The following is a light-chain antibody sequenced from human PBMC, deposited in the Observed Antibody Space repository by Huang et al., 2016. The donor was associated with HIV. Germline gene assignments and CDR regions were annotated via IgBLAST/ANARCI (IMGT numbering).Light chain of an antibody. Sequence: DIVMTQFPLSLPVIPEEPASISCRSSQSLLHSNGYNYLDWYVQKPGQSPQLLIYLGSNRAVGVPDRFSGSGSGTDFTLKISRVEAEDVGIYYCMQALQTPMFTFGQGTKLEIK. J-gene: IGKJ2*01. V-gene: IGKV2-28*01. CDR1: QSLLHSNGYNY. CDR3: MQALQTPMFT. CDR2: LGS.